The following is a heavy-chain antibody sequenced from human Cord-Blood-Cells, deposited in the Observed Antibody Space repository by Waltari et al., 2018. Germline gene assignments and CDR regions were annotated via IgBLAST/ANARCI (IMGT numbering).Heavy chain of an antibody. CDR1: GYTFTSYG. D-gene: IGHD6-13*01. CDR3: ARVRIAAAGTFAFDI. CDR2: INAYNGNT. J-gene: IGHJ3*02. V-gene: IGHV1-18*01. Sequence: QVQLVQSGAEVKKPGASVKVSCEDSGYTFTSYGISWVRQAPGQGLEWMGWINAYNGNTNYAQKLQGRVTMTTDTSTSTAFMELRSLRSDDTAVYYCARVRIAAAGTFAFDIWGQGTMVTVSS.